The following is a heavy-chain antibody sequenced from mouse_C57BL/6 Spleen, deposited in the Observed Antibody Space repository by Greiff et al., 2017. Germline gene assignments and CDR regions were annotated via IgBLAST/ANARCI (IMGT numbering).Heavy chain of an antibody. V-gene: IGHV1-50*01. CDR1: GYTFTSYW. CDR3: ARSLGRDYAMDY. D-gene: IGHD3-1*01. J-gene: IGHJ4*01. CDR2: IDPSDSYT. Sequence: VQLQQSGAELVKPGASVKLSCKASGYTFTSYWMQWVKQRPGQGLEWIGEIDPSDSYTNYNQKFKGKATLTVDTSSSTAYMQLSSLTSEDSAVYYCARSLGRDYAMDYWGQGTSVTVSS.